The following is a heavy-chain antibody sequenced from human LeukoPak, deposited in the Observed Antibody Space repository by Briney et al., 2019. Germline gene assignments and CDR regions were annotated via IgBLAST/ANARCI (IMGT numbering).Heavy chain of an antibody. J-gene: IGHJ4*02. CDR3: ARDWNYLEY. Sequence: SQTLSLTCTVSGGSISSGSYYWSWIRQPAGKGLEWIGRIYTSGSTNYNPSLKSRVTISVDTSKNQFSLKLSSVTAADTAVYYCARDWNYLEYWGQGTLVTVSS. CDR2: IYTSGST. V-gene: IGHV4-61*02. CDR1: GGSISSGSYY. D-gene: IGHD1-1*01.